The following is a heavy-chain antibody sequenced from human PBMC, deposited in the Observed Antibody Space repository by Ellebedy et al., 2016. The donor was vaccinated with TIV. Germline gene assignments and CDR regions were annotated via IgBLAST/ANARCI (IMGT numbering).Heavy chain of an antibody. Sequence: SVKVSXKASGGTFSSYAIGWVRQAPGQGLEWMGGIIPIFGTANYAQKFQGRVTITADESTSTAYMELSSLRSEDTAVYYCARISHSIPGGVFDYWGQGTLVTVSS. D-gene: IGHD2-8*02. V-gene: IGHV1-69*13. CDR3: ARISHSIPGGVFDY. CDR1: GGTFSSYA. CDR2: IIPIFGTA. J-gene: IGHJ4*02.